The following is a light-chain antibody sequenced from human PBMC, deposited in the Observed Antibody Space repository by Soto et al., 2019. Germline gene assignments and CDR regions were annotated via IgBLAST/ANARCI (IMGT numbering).Light chain of an antibody. V-gene: IGLV1-44*01. CDR2: SNN. CDR3: AVWDDGLNGSWV. Sequence: QSVLTQPPSASGTPGQRVAISCSGSSSNIGSNTVNWYQQLPGTAPKLLIYSNNQRPSGVPDRFSASKSGTSASLAISGLQSEDEADYYCAVWDDGLNGSWVFGGGTKLTVL. J-gene: IGLJ3*02. CDR1: SSNIGSNT.